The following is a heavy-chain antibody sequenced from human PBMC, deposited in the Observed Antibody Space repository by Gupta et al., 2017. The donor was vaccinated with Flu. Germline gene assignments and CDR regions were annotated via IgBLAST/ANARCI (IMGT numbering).Heavy chain of an antibody. CDR3: ARALDSTMVIRGAGMNV. Sequence: QVQLVQSGAVVKKPGASVKVSCKASGYAFTYYYIHWVRQAPGQGLEWLGCINTHSGGAEYAQKFQGRVTMTRDTSVSTVYMEVARLRSDDTAVYSCARALDSTMVIRGAGMNVWGQGTTVTVSS. D-gene: IGHD5-18*01. CDR1: GYAFTYYY. V-gene: IGHV1-2*02. J-gene: IGHJ6*02. CDR2: INTHSGGA.